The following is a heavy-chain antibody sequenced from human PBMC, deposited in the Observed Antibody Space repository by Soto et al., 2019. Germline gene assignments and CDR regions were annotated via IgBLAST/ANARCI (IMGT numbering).Heavy chain of an antibody. Sequence: QVQLVQSGAEVKKPGASVKGSCKASGYTFTHYGITWVRQAPGQGLEWTGWINAYVGETKSAQKYQGRITVTMDTSTNTAYLELRSLISDDTAVYYCARGDGDTLDYWGQGTLVRVSA. V-gene: IGHV1-18*01. CDR2: INAYVGET. J-gene: IGHJ4*02. CDR1: GYTFTHYG. CDR3: ARGDGDTLDY.